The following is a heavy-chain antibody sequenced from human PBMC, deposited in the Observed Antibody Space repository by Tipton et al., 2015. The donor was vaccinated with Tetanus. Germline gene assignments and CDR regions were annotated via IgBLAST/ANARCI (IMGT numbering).Heavy chain of an antibody. V-gene: IGHV4-39*02. Sequence: TLSLTCIVSGGSMSGSGHYGAWVRQSPGKGLEWIGSISYSGRTYYSPSLKSRVNMSVDTSKKDFSVRLGSVTAADTAVYYCARGGSYSYGPRGFDLWGRGTLVTVSS. CDR3: ARGGSYSYGPRGFDL. D-gene: IGHD5-18*01. J-gene: IGHJ2*01. CDR2: ISYSGRT. CDR1: GGSMSGSGHY.